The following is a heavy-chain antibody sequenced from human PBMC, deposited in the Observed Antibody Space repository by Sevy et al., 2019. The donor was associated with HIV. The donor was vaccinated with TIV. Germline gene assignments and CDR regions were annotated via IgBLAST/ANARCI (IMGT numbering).Heavy chain of an antibody. V-gene: IGHV3-72*01. Sequence: GGSLRLSCAASGFTFSDHYMEWVRQAPGKGLEWVGRTRNKADSYTTAYAASVKGRFTISRDDSKNSLYLQMNSLKTEVQAVYYCATHAGLAAAGRVFDYWGQGTLVTVSS. CDR3: ATHAGLAAAGRVFDY. J-gene: IGHJ4*02. CDR2: TRNKADSYTT. CDR1: GFTFSDHY. D-gene: IGHD6-13*01.